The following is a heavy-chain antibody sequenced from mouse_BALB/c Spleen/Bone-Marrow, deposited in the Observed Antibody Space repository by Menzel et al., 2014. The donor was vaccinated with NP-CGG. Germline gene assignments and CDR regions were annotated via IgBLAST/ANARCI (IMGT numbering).Heavy chain of an antibody. CDR1: GYTFTSSW. D-gene: IGHD4-1*01. J-gene: IGHJ2*01. V-gene: IGHV1-7*01. Sequence: QVQLKQSGAELAKPGASVEMSCKASGYTFTSSWMHWIQQRPGQGLEWIGYINPSTAYAEYNQKFKDKATLTADKSSSTAYMQLSSLTSEDSAVYYCAREGKLGRDYFDYWGQGTTLTVSS. CDR2: INPSTAYA. CDR3: AREGKLGRDYFDY.